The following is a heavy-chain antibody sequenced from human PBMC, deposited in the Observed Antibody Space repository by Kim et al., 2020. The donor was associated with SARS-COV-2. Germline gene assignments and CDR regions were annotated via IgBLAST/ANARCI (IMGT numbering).Heavy chain of an antibody. CDR3: AQLRAVASTPY. V-gene: IGHV3-9*01. Sequence: GGSLRLSCAASGFTFDDYAMHWVRQAPGKGLEWVSGISWNSGSIGYADSVKGRFTISRDNAKNSLYLQMNSLRAEDTALYYCAQLRAVASTPYWGQGTLV. CDR1: GFTFDDYA. J-gene: IGHJ4*02. D-gene: IGHD6-19*01. CDR2: ISWNSGSI.